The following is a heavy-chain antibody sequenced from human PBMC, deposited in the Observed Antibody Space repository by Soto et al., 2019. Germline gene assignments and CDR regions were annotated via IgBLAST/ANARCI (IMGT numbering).Heavy chain of an antibody. CDR3: ARDGGSDISHFYYYGMDV. V-gene: IGHV4-59*01. Sequence: PSETLSLTCTVSGGSISSYYWSWIRQPPGKGLEWIGYIYYSGSTNYNPSLKSRVTISVDTSKNQFSLKLSSVTAADTAVYYCARDGGSDISHFYYYGMDVWGQGTTVTVSS. CDR2: IYYSGST. CDR1: GGSISSYY. J-gene: IGHJ6*02. D-gene: IGHD3-9*01.